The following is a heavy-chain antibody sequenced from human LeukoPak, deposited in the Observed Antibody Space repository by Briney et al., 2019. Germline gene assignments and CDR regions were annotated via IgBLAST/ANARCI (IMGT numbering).Heavy chain of an antibody. V-gene: IGHV3-7*01. CDR1: GFTFSTYR. D-gene: IGHD2-15*01. CDR2: IKQDGSEK. J-gene: IGHJ4*02. Sequence: PGGSLRLSCAASGFTFSTYRMSWVRQAPGKGLEWVANIKQDGSEKHYVDSVKGRFTISRDNAKNSLYLQMNSLRAEDTAVYYCARDTEGYCSGGSCSAFDYWGQGTLVTVSS. CDR3: ARDTEGYCSGGSCSAFDY.